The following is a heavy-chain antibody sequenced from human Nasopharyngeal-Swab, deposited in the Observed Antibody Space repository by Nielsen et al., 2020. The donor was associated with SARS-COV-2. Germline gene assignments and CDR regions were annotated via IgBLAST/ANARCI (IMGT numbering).Heavy chain of an antibody. CDR2: IYHSGST. V-gene: IGHV4-4*02. Sequence: WIRQPPGKGLEWIGEIYHSGSTNYNPSLKSRVTISVDKSKNQFSLKLSSVTAADTAVYYCARALGYCSGGSCPLWYYGMDGWGQGTTVTVSS. J-gene: IGHJ6*02. CDR3: ARALGYCSGGSCPLWYYGMDG. D-gene: IGHD2-15*01.